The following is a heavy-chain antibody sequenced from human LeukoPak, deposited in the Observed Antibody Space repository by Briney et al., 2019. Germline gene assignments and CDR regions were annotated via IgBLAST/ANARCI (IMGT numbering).Heavy chain of an antibody. CDR2: IYPGDSDT. J-gene: IGHJ4*02. CDR3: ARRVNSGYYFDY. Sequence: GESLKISCKGSGYSFSTYWIGWVRQMPGKGLELMGIIYPGDSDTTYSPSFQGQVTISVDKSISTAYLQWITLKASDTAIYYCARRVNSGYYFDYWAQGTLVTVSS. D-gene: IGHD3-22*01. V-gene: IGHV5-51*01. CDR1: GYSFSTYW.